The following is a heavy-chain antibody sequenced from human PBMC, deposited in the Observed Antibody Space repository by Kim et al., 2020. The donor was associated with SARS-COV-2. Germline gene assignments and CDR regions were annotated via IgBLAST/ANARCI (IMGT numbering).Heavy chain of an antibody. Sequence: GGSLRLSCAASGFTFDDYDMHWVRQAPGKGLEWVSGISWDSGSIGYADSVKGRFTISRDNAKNSLYLQMNSLRAEDTALYYCAKDMGPMVRVLDYYYGMGVCGPGATFTVSS. D-gene: IGHD3-10*01. J-gene: IGHJ6*02. V-gene: IGHV3-9*01. CDR2: ISWDSGSI. CDR3: AKDMGPMVRVLDYYYGMGV. CDR1: GFTFDDYD.